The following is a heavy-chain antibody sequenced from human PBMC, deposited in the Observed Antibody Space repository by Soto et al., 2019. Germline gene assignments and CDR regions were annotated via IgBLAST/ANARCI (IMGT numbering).Heavy chain of an antibody. CDR1: GFTFSTYA. V-gene: IGHV3-23*01. J-gene: IGHJ6*02. D-gene: IGHD3-3*01. Sequence: LRLSCAASGFTFSTYAMTWVRQAPGKGLEWVSMISSSGDGTYYEDSVKGRFTISRDNSRNTLNLQMNSLRAEDTAVYYCAKNGDFWSWGMDVWGQGTTVTVSS. CDR3: AKNGDFWSWGMDV. CDR2: ISSSGDGT.